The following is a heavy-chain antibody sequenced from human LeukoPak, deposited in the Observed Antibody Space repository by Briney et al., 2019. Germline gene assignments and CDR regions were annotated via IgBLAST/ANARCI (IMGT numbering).Heavy chain of an antibody. V-gene: IGHV3-30-3*01. CDR1: KFTFSMYA. CDR2: ISYDGSNK. D-gene: IGHD3-3*01. J-gene: IGHJ4*02. CDR3: ARLTSGYYLDY. Sequence: GRSLRLSCVASKFTFSMYAMHWVRQAPGKGLEWVAVISYDGSNKYYADSVKGRFTISRDNSKNTLYLQMNSLRAEDTAVYYCARLTSGYYLDYWGQGTLVTVSS.